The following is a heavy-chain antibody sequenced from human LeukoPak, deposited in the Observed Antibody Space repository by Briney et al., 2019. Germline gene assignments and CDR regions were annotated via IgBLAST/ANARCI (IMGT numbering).Heavy chain of an antibody. D-gene: IGHD6-19*01. Sequence: GRSLRLSCAASGFTFISYAMHWVRQAPGKGLEWVAVISYDGSEKYYADSVKGRFTISRDNSKNTLYLQMNSLRAEDTAVYYCARDWAGTGYFDYWGQGTLVTVSS. CDR2: ISYDGSEK. CDR3: ARDWAGTGYFDY. V-gene: IGHV3-30*14. CDR1: GFTFISYA. J-gene: IGHJ4*02.